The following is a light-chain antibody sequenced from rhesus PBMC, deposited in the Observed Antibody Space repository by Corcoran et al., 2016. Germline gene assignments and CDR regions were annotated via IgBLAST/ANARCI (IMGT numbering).Light chain of an antibody. Sequence: DIVMTQSPESLAVSLGERVTINCKSSQSLLYSSNNQNYLAWYQQKPGQAPKLRIYGASTRESGVPNRFSGGGSGTDFTLTISGLQDEDVAVYYCQQYYSFPFTFGPGTKLDIK. CDR1: QSLLYSSNNQNY. CDR3: QQYYSFPFT. J-gene: IGKJ3*01. CDR2: GAS. V-gene: IGKV4-1*01.